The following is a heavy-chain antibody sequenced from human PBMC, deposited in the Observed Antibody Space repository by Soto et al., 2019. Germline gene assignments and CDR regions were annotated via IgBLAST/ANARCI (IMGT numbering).Heavy chain of an antibody. D-gene: IGHD3-22*01. V-gene: IGHV3-72*01. CDR3: ARSWLSGLGGMDA. J-gene: IGHJ6*02. CDR2: TRNKAHSYTT. Sequence: PGGSLRLSCAASGFTFSDHYMDWVRQAPGKGLEWVGRTRNKAHSYTTEYAASVKGRFTISRDDSKNSLYLQMNSLKSEDTAVYFCARSWLSGLGGMDAWGQGTTVTVSS. CDR1: GFTFSDHY.